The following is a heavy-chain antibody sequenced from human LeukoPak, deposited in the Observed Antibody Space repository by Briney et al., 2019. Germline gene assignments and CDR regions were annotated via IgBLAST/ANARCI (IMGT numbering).Heavy chain of an antibody. CDR2: IIPILGIA. V-gene: IGHV1-69*04. CDR3: ARPVEGDYYFDY. J-gene: IGHJ4*02. D-gene: IGHD2-21*02. Sequence: ASVKVSCKASGYTFTSYGISWVRQAPGQGLEWMGRIIPILGIANYAQKFQSRVTITADKSTSTAYMELSSLRSEDTAVYYCARPVEGDYYFDYWGQGTLVTASS. CDR1: GYTFTSYG.